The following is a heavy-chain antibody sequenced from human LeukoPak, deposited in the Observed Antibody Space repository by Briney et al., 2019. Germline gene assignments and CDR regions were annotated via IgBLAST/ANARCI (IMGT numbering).Heavy chain of an antibody. CDR2: IYYSGST. Sequence: PSETLSLTCTVSGGSISSYYWGWIRQPPGKGLEWIGYIYYSGSTNYNPSLKSRVTISVDTSKNQFSLKLSSVTAADTAAYYCARAELPPPRYYNYMDVWGKGTTVNVSS. CDR1: GGSISSYY. J-gene: IGHJ6*03. D-gene: IGHD1-26*01. V-gene: IGHV4-59*01. CDR3: ARAELPPPRYYNYMDV.